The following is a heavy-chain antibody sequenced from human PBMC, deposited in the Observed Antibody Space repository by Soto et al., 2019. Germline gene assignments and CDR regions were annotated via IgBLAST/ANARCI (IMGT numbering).Heavy chain of an antibody. CDR1: GYTFTSYW. CDR3: ARSISGFYSHFDS. V-gene: IGHV5-51*01. Sequence: GESLKISCKGSGYTFTSYWIGWVRQMPGKGLEWMGIINPVDSDTRYSPSFQGQVTISADKSISTAYLQWSSLKASDTAMYYCARSISGFYSHFDSWGQGTQVTVSS. CDR2: INPVDSDT. J-gene: IGHJ4*02. D-gene: IGHD3-10*01.